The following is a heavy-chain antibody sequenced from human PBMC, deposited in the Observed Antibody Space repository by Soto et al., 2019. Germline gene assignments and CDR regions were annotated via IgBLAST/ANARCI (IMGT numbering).Heavy chain of an antibody. CDR3: ARADSYGSGSYYNRGASYYFDY. CDR1: GGSFGGYY. J-gene: IGHJ4*02. D-gene: IGHD3-10*01. V-gene: IGHV4-34*01. CDR2: INHSGST. Sequence: SETLSLTCAVYGGSFGGYYWSWIRQPPGKGLEWIGEINHSGSTNYNPSLKSRVTISVDTSKNQFSLKLSSVTAADTAVYYCARADSYGSGSYYNRGASYYFDYWGQGTLVTVSS.